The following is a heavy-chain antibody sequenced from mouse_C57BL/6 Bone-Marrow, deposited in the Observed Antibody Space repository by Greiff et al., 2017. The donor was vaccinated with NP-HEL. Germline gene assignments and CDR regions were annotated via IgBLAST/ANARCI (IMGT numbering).Heavy chain of an antibody. J-gene: IGHJ2*01. Sequence: QVQLKESGPGLVQPSQSLSITCTVSGFSLTSYGVHWVRQSPGKGLEWLGVIWSGGSTDDNAAFISRLSISKDNSKSQVFFKMNSLQADDTAIYYCARGYYGSSYVGYWGQGTTLTVSS. CDR1: GFSLTSYG. CDR2: IWSGGST. CDR3: ARGYYGSSYVGY. D-gene: IGHD1-1*01. V-gene: IGHV2-2*01.